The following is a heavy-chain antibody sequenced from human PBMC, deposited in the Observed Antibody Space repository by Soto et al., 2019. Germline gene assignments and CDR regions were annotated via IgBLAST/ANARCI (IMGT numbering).Heavy chain of an antibody. CDR1: GFTFNSYW. J-gene: IGHJ1*01. D-gene: IGHD3-10*01. CDR3: VRSTYITFPPYAEYFQH. Sequence: GGSLRLSCAASGFTFNSYWMSWVRQAPGKGLEWVANIKPDGSEKYYVDSVKGRFTISRDNAQNSLFLQMDSLRAEDTAVDYCVRSTYITFPPYAEYFQHWGQGTLVTVSS. CDR2: IKPDGSEK. V-gene: IGHV3-7*02.